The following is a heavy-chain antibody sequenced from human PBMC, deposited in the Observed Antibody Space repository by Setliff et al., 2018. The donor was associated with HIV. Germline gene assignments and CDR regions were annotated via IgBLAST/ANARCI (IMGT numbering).Heavy chain of an antibody. V-gene: IGHV4-34*01. CDR2: INFSGGT. CDR1: GVSVRNFY. Sequence: SETLSLTCNVSGVSVRNFYWSWLRQTAGKGLEWIGEINFSGGTNYNPSLKSRVTISVDTSKNQLSLTLTSVTAADTAVYYCARGSDCDATTCGDYYYMDVWGKGTTVTVSS. J-gene: IGHJ6*03. D-gene: IGHD2-2*01. CDR3: ARGSDCDATTCGDYYYMDV.